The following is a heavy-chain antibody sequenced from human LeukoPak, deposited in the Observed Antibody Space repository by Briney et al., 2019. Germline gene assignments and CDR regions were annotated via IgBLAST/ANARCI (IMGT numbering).Heavy chain of an antibody. J-gene: IGHJ5*02. CDR1: GGTFSSYA. CDR2: IIPILGIA. CDR3: ARGMGIAVP. Sequence: ASVKVSCKASGGTFSSYAISWVRQAPGQGLEWMGWIIPILGIANYAQKFQGRVTITADKSMCTAYMELSSLRSEDTAVYYCARGMGIAVPWGQGTLVTVSS. V-gene: IGHV1-69*10. D-gene: IGHD6-19*01.